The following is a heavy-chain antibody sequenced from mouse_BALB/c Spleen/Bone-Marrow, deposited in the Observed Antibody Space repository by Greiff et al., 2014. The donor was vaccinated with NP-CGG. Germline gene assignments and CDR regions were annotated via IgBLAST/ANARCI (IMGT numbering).Heavy chain of an antibody. CDR1: GYSFTGYT. CDR2: INPYNGGT. Sequence: VQLQQSGPELVKPGASMKISCKASGYSFTGYTMNWVKQSHGKNLEWIGLINPYNGGTNYNQKFKGKATLTVDKSSSTAYVELLSLTSEDSAVYYCARDCYGFSYGFDYWGQGTLVTVSA. V-gene: IGHV1-18*01. J-gene: IGHJ3*01. CDR3: ARDCYGFSYGFDY. D-gene: IGHD1-1*01.